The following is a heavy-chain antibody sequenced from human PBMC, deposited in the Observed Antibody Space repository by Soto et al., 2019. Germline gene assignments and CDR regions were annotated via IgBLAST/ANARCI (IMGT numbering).Heavy chain of an antibody. J-gene: IGHJ6*02. CDR1: GFTFSSYD. D-gene: IGHD6-6*01. V-gene: IGHV3-13*01. Sequence: EVQLVESGGGLVQPGGSLRLSCAASGFTFSSYDMHWVRQATGKGLEWVSAIGTAGDTYYPGSVKGRFTISRENAKNSLYLQMNSLRAEDTAVYYCARVEAHYYYYGMDVWGQGTTVTVSS. CDR2: IGTAGDT. CDR3: ARVEAHYYYYGMDV.